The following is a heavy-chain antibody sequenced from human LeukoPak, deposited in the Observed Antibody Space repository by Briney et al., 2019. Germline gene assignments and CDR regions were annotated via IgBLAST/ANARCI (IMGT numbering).Heavy chain of an antibody. V-gene: IGHV3-66*01. D-gene: IGHD3-10*01. CDR2: IYSGGST. Sequence: GGSLRLSWAASGFTVTLNYMTWVRQAPGKGLEWVSIIYSGGSTYYADSVKGRFTISRDNSKNTLYLQMNSLRAEDTAVYYCARGEYGMDVWGQGTTVTVSS. CDR1: GFTVTLNY. CDR3: ARGEYGMDV. J-gene: IGHJ6*02.